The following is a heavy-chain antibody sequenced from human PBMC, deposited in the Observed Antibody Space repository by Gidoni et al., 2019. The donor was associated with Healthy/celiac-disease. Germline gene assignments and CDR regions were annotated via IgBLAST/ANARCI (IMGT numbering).Heavy chain of an antibody. D-gene: IGHD3-22*01. CDR1: GGSFSGYY. CDR2: INHSGST. V-gene: IGHV4-34*01. J-gene: IGHJ6*03. CDR3: ARGVLYDSSGYYRYYYYYYMDV. Sequence: QVQLQQWGAGLLKPSETLSLACAFYGGSFSGYYWTWLRQPPGKGLEWIGEINHSGSTNYNPSLKSRVTISVDTSKNQFSLKLSSVTAADTAVYYCARGVLYDSSGYYRYYYYYYMDVWGKGTTVTVSS.